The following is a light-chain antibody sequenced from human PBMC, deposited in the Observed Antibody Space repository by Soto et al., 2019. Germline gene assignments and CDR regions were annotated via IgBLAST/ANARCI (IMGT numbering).Light chain of an antibody. CDR1: SSNIGAGYD. J-gene: IGLJ1*01. CDR3: QSYDSSLRGV. Sequence: QPVLTQPPSVSGAPGQRVTISCTGSSSNIGAGYDVHWYQQLPGTAPKLLIYGNSHRPSGVPDRFSGSKSGPSASLAITGLQAEDEAHYYCQSYDSSLRGVFGTGTKVTVL. CDR2: GNS. V-gene: IGLV1-40*01.